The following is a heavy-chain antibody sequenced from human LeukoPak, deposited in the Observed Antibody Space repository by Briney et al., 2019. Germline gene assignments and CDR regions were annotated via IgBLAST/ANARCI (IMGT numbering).Heavy chain of an antibody. CDR3: ARGGEYQLPDDY. CDR2: IYYSGST. CDR1: GGSISSGGYY. Sequence: PSQTLSLTCTVSGGSISSGGYYWSWIRQHPGKGLEWIGYIYYSGSTYYNPSLKSRVTISVDTSKNQFSLKLSSVTAADTAVYYCARGGEYQLPDDYWGQGTLVTVSS. J-gene: IGHJ4*02. D-gene: IGHD2-2*01. V-gene: IGHV4-31*03.